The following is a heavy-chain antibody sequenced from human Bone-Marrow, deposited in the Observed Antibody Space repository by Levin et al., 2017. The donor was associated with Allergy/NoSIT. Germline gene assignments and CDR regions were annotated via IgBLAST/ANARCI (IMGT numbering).Heavy chain of an antibody. Sequence: SCAASGFTFSNYAMSWVRQAPGKGLEWVSAITGSGGSTYYADSVKGRFTISRDNSKNTLYLQMNSLRAEEMAVYYCAKTQGYFDYWGQGTLVTVSS. CDR2: ITGSGGST. J-gene: IGHJ4*02. CDR1: GFTFSNYA. CDR3: AKTQGYFDY. V-gene: IGHV3-23*01.